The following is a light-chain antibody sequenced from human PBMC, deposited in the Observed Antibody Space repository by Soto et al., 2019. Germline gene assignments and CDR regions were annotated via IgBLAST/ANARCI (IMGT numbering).Light chain of an antibody. V-gene: IGKV3-15*01. CDR3: QQSNNWPWT. CDR1: QSVSGK. J-gene: IGKJ1*01. CDR2: DAS. Sequence: EVLMTQSPATLSVSPGERATLSCRASQSVSGKLAWYQQKPGQAPRLLIYDASTGATGIPARFSGSGSGTEFTLTISSLQSEDFAVYYCQQSNNWPWTFGQGTQVDIK.